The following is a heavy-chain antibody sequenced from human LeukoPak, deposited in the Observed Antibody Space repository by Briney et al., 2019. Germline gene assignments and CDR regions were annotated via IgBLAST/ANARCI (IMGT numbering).Heavy chain of an antibody. D-gene: IGHD1-26*01. CDR2: INPNSGGT. CDR3: ARDSGSYSYYGMDV. Sequence: ASVKVSCKASGYTFTGYYMHWVRQAPGQGLEWMGWINPNSGGTNYAQKFQGRVTMTRDTSISTAYMELSRLRSDDTAVYYCARDSGSYSYYGMDVWGQGTTVTVSS. J-gene: IGHJ6*02. V-gene: IGHV1-2*02. CDR1: GYTFTGYY.